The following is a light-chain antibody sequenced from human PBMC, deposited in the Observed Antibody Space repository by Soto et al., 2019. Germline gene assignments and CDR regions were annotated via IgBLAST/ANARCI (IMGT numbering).Light chain of an antibody. Sequence: IVLTQSPATLSVSPGERATLSFRASQSVSSNLAWHQQRPGQAPRVLISAASTRAADIPDRFSGSGSGTDFTLTINRLEPEDFAVYYCQQYDYSPRTFGQGTKVDIK. CDR3: QQYDYSPRT. CDR1: QSVSSN. V-gene: IGKV3D-15*01. CDR2: AAS. J-gene: IGKJ1*01.